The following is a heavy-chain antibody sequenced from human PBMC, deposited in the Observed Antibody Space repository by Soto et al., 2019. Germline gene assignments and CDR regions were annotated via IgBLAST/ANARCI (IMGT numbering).Heavy chain of an antibody. CDR3: GRGRSGQIVVFY. CDR1: GYTFTGHY. D-gene: IGHD1-26*01. Sequence: QVQLVQSGAEVTKPGASVKVSCKASGYTFTGHYIHWVRQAPEQGPEWMGEIGPESGATRYAQKFQGRVTMTRDTSITTVYMELNNLSPDDTAVYYCGRGRSGQIVVFYWGQGTPVTVSS. J-gene: IGHJ4*02. V-gene: IGHV1-2*02. CDR2: IGPESGAT.